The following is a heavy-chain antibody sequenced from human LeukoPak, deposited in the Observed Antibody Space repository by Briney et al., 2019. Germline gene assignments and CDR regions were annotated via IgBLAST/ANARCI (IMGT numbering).Heavy chain of an antibody. CDR2: IYYGGST. CDR1: GGSISSTSYY. V-gene: IGHV4-39*01. J-gene: IGHJ3*01. D-gene: IGHD3-22*01. CDR3: AKAGVRYFDSSGLYAFDF. Sequence: SETLSLTCAVSGGSISSTSYYWAWIRQPPGKGLEWIGTIYYGGSTYHNPSLKSRVTMSVDTSRNQFSLKLSSVDAADTAVYYRAKAGVRYFDSSGLYAFDFWGQGTTVTVSS.